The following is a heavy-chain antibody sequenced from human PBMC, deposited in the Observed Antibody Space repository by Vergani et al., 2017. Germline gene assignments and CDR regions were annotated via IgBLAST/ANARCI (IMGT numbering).Heavy chain of an antibody. CDR1: GFTLSNYD. J-gene: IGHJ4*02. CDR3: AKHFRGWGIDY. D-gene: IGHD3-16*01. CDR2: IQVDGSNQ. V-gene: IGHV3-30*02. Sequence: QVQLVESGGGVVQRGGSLRLSCATSGFTLSNYDMPWIRQGPGKGLEFVAFIQVDGSNQYYADSVKGRFTLSRDFSKNTLYLQMNSLRTDDTVTYYCAKHFRGWGIDYWGQGTQVIVSS.